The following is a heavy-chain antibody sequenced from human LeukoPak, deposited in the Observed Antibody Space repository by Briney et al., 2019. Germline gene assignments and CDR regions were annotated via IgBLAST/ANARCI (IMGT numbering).Heavy chain of an antibody. J-gene: IGHJ6*02. CDR3: ARLTRVIATYGMDV. V-gene: IGHV4-34*01. CDR2: INHSGST. D-gene: IGHD3-16*02. Sequence: SETLSLTCAVYGGSFSGYYWSWIRQPPGKGLEWIGEINHSGSTNYNPSLKSRVTISVDTSKNQFSLKLSSVTAADTAVYYCARLTRVIATYGMDVWGQGTTVTVSS. CDR1: GGSFSGYY.